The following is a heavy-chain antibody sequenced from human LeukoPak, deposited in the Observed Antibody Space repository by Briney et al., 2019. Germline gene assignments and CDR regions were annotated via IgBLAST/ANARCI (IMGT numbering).Heavy chain of an antibody. CDR1: GFTFSSYA. CDR3: ARHVVTPGELDY. CDR2: ISGSGGST. Sequence: GSSLRLSCAASGFTFSSYAMSWVRQAPGKGLEWVSAISGSGGSTYYADSVKGRFTISRDNSKNTLYLQMNSLRAEDTAVYYCARHVVTPGELDYWGQGTLVTVSS. J-gene: IGHJ4*02. D-gene: IGHD4-23*01. V-gene: IGHV3-23*01.